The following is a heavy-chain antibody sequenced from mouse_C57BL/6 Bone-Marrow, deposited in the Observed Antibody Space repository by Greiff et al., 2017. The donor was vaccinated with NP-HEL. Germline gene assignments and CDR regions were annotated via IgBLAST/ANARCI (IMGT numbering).Heavy chain of an antibody. CDR2: ISSGGTYT. V-gene: IGHV5-9-3*01. D-gene: IGHD1-1*01. CDR1: GFTFSNYS. J-gene: IGHJ2*01. CDR3: ERHRGYYGSSPLFDY. Sequence: EVKLMESGGGLVKPGGSLKLSCAASGFTFSNYSMSWVRQTPEKRLEWVATISSGGTYTYYQDSVKGRFTISSAHAENTLYLQLSSPRSEDTAMCYCERHRGYYGSSPLFDYWGQGTTLTVSS.